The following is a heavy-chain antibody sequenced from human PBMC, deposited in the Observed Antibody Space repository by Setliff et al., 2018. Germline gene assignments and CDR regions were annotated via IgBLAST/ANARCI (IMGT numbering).Heavy chain of an antibody. D-gene: IGHD5-12*01. J-gene: IGHJ4*02. V-gene: IGHV1-69*13. Sequence: SVKVSCKVSGYTLTELSMHWVRQAPGKGLEWMGGIIPIFGTANYAQKFQGRVTITADESTSTAYMELNSLRAEDTAVYYCARDLYGGYYFDYWGQGTLVTVSS. CDR3: ARDLYGGYYFDY. CDR2: IIPIFGTA. CDR1: GYTLTELS.